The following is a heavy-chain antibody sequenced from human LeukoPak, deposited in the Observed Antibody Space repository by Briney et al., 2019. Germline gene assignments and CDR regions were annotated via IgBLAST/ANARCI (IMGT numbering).Heavy chain of an antibody. CDR3: ASNSYSYGSPYYYYMDV. Sequence: RPSETLSLTCTVSGGSISSYYWSWIRQPAGRGLEWIGRIYTSGSTNYNPSLKSRVTMSVDTSKNQFSLKLSSVTAADTAVYYCASNSYSYGSPYYYYMDVWGKGTTVTVSS. CDR2: IYTSGST. D-gene: IGHD5-18*01. CDR1: GGSISSYY. V-gene: IGHV4-4*07. J-gene: IGHJ6*03.